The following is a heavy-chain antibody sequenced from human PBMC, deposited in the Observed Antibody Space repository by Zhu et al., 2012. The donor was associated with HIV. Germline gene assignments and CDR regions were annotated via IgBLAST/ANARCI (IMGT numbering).Heavy chain of an antibody. CDR3: ARGRASSENYWYFDV. CDR1: GASVSSGNHY. D-gene: IGHD6-6*01. V-gene: IGHV4-61*01. Sequence: QVQLQESGPRLVKPSETLSLTCTVSGASVSSGNHYWSWIRQPPGKGLEWIGNIYYSGNTNYNISLKSRVIISVDVSKNQFSLNVKSVTAADTAEYYCARGRASSENYWYFDVWSPAPGSLSPQ. J-gene: IGHJ2*01. CDR2: IYYSGNT.